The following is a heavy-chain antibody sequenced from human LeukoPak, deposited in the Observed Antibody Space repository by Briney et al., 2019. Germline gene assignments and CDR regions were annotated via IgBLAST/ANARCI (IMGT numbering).Heavy chain of an antibody. CDR1: GGSISSGSYC. CDR2: IDTSGST. CDR3: ARESMTAGSQH. J-gene: IGHJ1*01. V-gene: IGHV4-61*02. D-gene: IGHD6-25*01. Sequence: PSETLSLTCTVPGGSISSGSYCWGWIRQPGGKGLEWIGRIDTSGSTNYNPSLKSRVTISVDTSKNQYSLKLSYVTAADTAVYYCARESMTAGSQHWGQGTLVTVSS.